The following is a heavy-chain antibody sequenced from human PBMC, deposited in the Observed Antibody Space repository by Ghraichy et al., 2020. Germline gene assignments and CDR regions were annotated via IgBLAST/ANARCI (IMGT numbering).Heavy chain of an antibody. V-gene: IGHV3-7*03. CDR1: GFTFSSYW. CDR2: IKQDGSEK. Sequence: GESLNISCAASGFTFSSYWMSWVRQAPGKGLEWVANIKQDGSEKYYVDSVKGRFTISRDNAKNSLYLQMNSLRAEDTAVYYCARERRWELRVGKEFDYWGQGTLVTVSS. J-gene: IGHJ4*02. CDR3: ARERRWELRVGKEFDY. D-gene: IGHD1-26*01.